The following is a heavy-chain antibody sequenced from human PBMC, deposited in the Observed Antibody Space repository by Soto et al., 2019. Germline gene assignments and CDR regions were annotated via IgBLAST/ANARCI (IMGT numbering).Heavy chain of an antibody. Sequence: GGSLRLSCAASGFIFKMYWMHWVRQSPGKGLVWISRIYNDGTYSDYADSVRGRFTISRDNINDTLYLQMNNLRAEDSGLYYCTRGPRPISTGTGAYWGQGTQVTVSS. D-gene: IGHD3-9*01. CDR3: TRGPRPISTGTGAY. CDR2: IYNDGTYS. CDR1: GFIFKMYW. V-gene: IGHV3-74*01. J-gene: IGHJ4*02.